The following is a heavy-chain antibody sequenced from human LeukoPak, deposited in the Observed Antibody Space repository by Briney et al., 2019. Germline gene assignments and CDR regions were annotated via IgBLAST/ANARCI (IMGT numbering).Heavy chain of an antibody. Sequence: PSEALSLTCTVSGGSISSSSYYWGWIRQPPGKGLEWIGSIYYSGSTYYNPSLKSRVTISVDTSKNQFSLKLSSVTAADTAVYYCARVQDDILTGIDYWGQGTLVTVSS. D-gene: IGHD3-9*01. J-gene: IGHJ4*02. CDR3: ARVQDDILTGIDY. V-gene: IGHV4-39*07. CDR1: GGSISSSSYY. CDR2: IYYSGST.